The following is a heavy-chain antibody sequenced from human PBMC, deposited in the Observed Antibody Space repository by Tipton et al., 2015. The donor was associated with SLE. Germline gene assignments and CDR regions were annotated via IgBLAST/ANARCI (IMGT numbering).Heavy chain of an antibody. CDR2: VSSKTDGGTT. V-gene: IGHV3-15*01. Sequence: SLRLSCTASGFTFTDAWMSWVRQVPGQGLEWVGRVSSKTDGGTTEYATSVKDRFFVSRDESKSSAFLQMNSLQSDDTALYYCTTGWSDYPQDWGQGILVTVSS. D-gene: IGHD4-17*01. CDR3: TTGWSDYPQD. CDR1: GFTFTDAW. J-gene: IGHJ4*02.